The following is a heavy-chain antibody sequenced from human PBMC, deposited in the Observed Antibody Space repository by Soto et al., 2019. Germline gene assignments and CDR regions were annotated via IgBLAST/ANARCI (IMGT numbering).Heavy chain of an antibody. V-gene: IGHV4-39*02. CDR2: IYYSGST. CDR1: GDSMSSTSYT. J-gene: IGHJ5*02. Sequence: QLQLQESGPGLVEASETLSLTCTVSGDSMSSTSYTWGWIRQPPGKGLEWIGTIYYSGSTYYNPSLKSRVIISVDTSKNHFSLRLSSVTAADTAVYYCARRIPVKAFDPWGQGTLVTVSS. CDR3: ARRIPVKAFDP. D-gene: IGHD6-19*01.